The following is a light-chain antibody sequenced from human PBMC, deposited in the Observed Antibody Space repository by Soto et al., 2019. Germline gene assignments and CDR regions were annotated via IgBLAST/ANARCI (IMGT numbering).Light chain of an antibody. CDR3: QQYGKSPRP. CDR1: QSFXKN. V-gene: IGKV3-20*01. CDR2: GAS. Sequence: LSQAASALSVSPGERATLSCRASQSFXKNVGWYQLKVGQAPRILXYGASSRATGGPDRCSGSGSGTDFTLTISRLEPEDFAGYYCQQYGKSPRPFGQGTMVDIK. J-gene: IGKJ1*01.